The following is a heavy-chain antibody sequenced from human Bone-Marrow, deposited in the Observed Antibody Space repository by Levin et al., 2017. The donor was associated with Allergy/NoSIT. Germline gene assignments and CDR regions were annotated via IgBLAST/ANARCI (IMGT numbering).Heavy chain of an antibody. CDR1: GFTFGNHA. CDR3: AREQGASGWYTVDF. Sequence: PGGSLRLSCAASGFTFGNHAMTWVRHAPGKGLEWVSTIRPNSERTYFADSVKGRFTVSRDDSMNMMYLQMNSLRVDDAAVYYCAREQGASGWYTVDFWGQGTLVTVSS. V-gene: IGHV3-23*01. D-gene: IGHD6-13*01. CDR2: IRPNSERT. J-gene: IGHJ4*02.